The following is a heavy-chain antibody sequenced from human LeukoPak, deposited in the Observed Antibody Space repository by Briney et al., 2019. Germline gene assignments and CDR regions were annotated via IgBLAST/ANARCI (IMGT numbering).Heavy chain of an antibody. V-gene: IGHV4-59*01. J-gene: IGHJ4*02. D-gene: IGHD3-3*01. Sequence: SETLSLTCTVSGGSISSYYWSWIRQPPGKGLEWIGYTHYSGSTHYNPSLKSRVTISADTSKNQFSLRLTSVTAADTAVYYCATYDFWSGYLDYWGQGTLVTVSS. CDR2: THYSGST. CDR1: GGSISSYY. CDR3: ATYDFWSGYLDY.